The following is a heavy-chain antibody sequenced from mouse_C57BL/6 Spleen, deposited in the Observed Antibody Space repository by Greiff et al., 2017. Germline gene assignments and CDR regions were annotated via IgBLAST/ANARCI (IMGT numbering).Heavy chain of an antibody. CDR1: GYTFTSYG. CDR3: ARSYYGSYYYAMDY. J-gene: IGHJ4*01. V-gene: IGHV1-81*01. Sequence: VQLQQSGAELARPGASVKLSCKASGYTFTSYGISWVKQRTGQGLEWIGEIYPRSGNTYYNEKFKGKATLTADKSSSTAYMELRSLTSEDSAVYFCARSYYGSYYYAMDYWGQGTSVTVSS. CDR2: IYPRSGNT. D-gene: IGHD1-1*01.